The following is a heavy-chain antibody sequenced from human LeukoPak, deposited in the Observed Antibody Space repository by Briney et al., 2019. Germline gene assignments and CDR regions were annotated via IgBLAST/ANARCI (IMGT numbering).Heavy chain of an antibody. Sequence: GASVKVSCKASGYTFTSYGISWVRQAPGQGLEWMGWISAYNGNTNYAQKLQGRVTMTTDTSTSTAYMELRSLRSDDTAVYYCARDGVDGGNNSSGFYYYYYYGMDVWGQGTTVTVSS. D-gene: IGHD6-19*01. CDR1: GYTFTSYG. J-gene: IGHJ6*02. CDR2: ISAYNGNT. V-gene: IGHV1-18*01. CDR3: ARDGVDGGNNSSGFYYYYYYGMDV.